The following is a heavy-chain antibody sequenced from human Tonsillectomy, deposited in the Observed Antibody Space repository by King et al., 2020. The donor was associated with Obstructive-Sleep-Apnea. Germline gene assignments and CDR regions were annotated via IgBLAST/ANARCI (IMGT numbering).Heavy chain of an antibody. D-gene: IGHD1-7*01. J-gene: IGHJ4*02. CDR3: AKGEKWELPYYFDY. V-gene: IGHV3-9*01. CDR1: GFTFDDYA. CDR2: ISWNSGSI. Sequence: VQLVESGGGLVQPGRSLRLSCAASGFTFDDYAMHWVRPAPGKGLEWFSGISWNSGSIGYADSVRGRFTISRDNAKNSLYLQMYSLRAEDTAFYYCAKGEKWELPYYFDYWGQGTLVTVPS.